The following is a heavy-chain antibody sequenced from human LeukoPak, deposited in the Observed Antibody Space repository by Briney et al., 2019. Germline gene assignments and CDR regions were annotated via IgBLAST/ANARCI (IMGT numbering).Heavy chain of an antibody. CDR3: ARMVYGSGSYFDY. CDR1: GGSISIYY. CDR2: IYTSGST. D-gene: IGHD3-10*01. V-gene: IGHV4-4*07. Sequence: SETLSLTCTVSGGSISIYYSSWIRQPAGKGLEWIGRIYTSGSTNYNPSLKSRVTMSVDTSKNQFSLKLSSVSAADTAVYYCARMVYGSGSYFDYWGQGTLVTVSS. J-gene: IGHJ4*02.